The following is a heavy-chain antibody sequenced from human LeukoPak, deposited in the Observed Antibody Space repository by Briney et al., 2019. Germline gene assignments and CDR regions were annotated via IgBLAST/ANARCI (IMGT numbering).Heavy chain of an antibody. J-gene: IGHJ4*02. Sequence: SETLSLTCTASGGSISTYYWSWIRQPPGKGLEWIAYIYYSGSTNYNPSLKSRVTISVDTSKNQLSLKLSSVTAADTAVYYCARGPYCSRGTCSLDYWGQGTLVTVSS. CDR3: ARGPYCSRGTCSLDY. CDR1: GGSISTYY. CDR2: IYYSGST. D-gene: IGHD2-15*01. V-gene: IGHV4-59*08.